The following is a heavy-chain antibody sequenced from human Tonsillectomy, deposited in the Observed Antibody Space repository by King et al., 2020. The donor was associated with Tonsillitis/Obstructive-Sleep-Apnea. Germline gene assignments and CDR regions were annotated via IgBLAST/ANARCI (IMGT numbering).Heavy chain of an antibody. CDR2: IKQDGSEK. V-gene: IGHV3-7*04. CDR1: GFTFSSYW. J-gene: IGHJ4*02. Sequence: VQLVESGGGLVQPGGSLRLSCAASGFTFSSYWIMWVLQAPGKGLEGVANIKQDGSEKYYVDSVKGRFTISRDNAKNSLYLQMNSLRAEDTAVYYCARARGSYSLDYWGQGTLVTVSS. D-gene: IGHD1-26*01. CDR3: ARARGSYSLDY.